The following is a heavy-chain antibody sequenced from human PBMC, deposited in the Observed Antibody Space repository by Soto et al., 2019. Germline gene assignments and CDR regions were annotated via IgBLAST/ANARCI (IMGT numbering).Heavy chain of an antibody. CDR1: GFTFDDYT. D-gene: IGHD2-2*01. CDR3: AKDWGSSTSWLDY. J-gene: IGHJ4*02. Sequence: ESGGVVVQPGGSLRLSCAASGFTFDDYTMHWVRQAPGKGLEWVSLISWDGGSTYYADSVKGRFTISRDNSKNSLYLQMSSLRPEDTAFYYCAKDWGSSTSWLDYWGQGTLVTVSS. CDR2: ISWDGGST. V-gene: IGHV3-43*01.